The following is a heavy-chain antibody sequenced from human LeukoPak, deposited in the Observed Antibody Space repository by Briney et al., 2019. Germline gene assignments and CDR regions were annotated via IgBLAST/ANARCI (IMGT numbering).Heavy chain of an antibody. CDR2: IYYSGST. J-gene: IGHJ5*02. V-gene: IGHV4-39*07. D-gene: IGHD1-7*01. Sequence: SETLSLTCTVSGASISSNTFYWGWIRQPPGKGLEWIGSIYYSGSTYYNPSLKSRVTISVDKSKNQFSLKLSSVTAADTAVYYCARDHVELSPAEFDPWGQGTLVTVSS. CDR1: GASISSNTFY. CDR3: ARDHVELSPAEFDP.